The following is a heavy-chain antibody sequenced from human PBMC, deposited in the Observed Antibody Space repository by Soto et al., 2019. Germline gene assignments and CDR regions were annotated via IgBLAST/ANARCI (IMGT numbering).Heavy chain of an antibody. J-gene: IGHJ5*02. V-gene: IGHV3-7*01. CDR1: GFTFSSYW. CDR3: ARDCSSTSCYRGNWFDP. CDR2: IKQDGSDK. D-gene: IGHD2-2*01. Sequence: EVQLVESGGGLVQPGGSLRLSCAASGFTFSSYWMSWVRQAPGKGLEWVANIKQDGSDKYYVDSVKGRFTISRDNAKNSLYLQMNSLRAEDTAVYYCARDCSSTSCYRGNWFDPWGQGTLVTVSS.